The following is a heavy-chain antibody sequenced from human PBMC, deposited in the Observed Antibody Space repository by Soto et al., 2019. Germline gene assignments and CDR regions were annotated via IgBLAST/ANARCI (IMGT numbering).Heavy chain of an antibody. CDR2: IKPDGSAK. J-gene: IGHJ4*02. V-gene: IGHV3-7*05. D-gene: IGHD3-10*01. Sequence: EVQLVESGGGLVQPGGSLRLSCAASGFIFSNHWMSWVRLAPGKGLEWVANIKPDGSAKSYVDSVRGRFTISRDSAKNSLYLQMDSLRDEDTAVYYCARLQFGALDYWGQGSLVTVSS. CDR1: GFIFSNHW. CDR3: ARLQFGALDY.